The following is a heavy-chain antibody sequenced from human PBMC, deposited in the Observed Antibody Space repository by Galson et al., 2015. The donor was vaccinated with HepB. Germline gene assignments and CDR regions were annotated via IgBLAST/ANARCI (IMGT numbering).Heavy chain of an antibody. D-gene: IGHD6-19*01. CDR1: GFTFSNYY. Sequence: SLRLSCAASGFTFSNYYMRWLRQAPGKGLEWVSYICSSSSYTNYADSVKGRFTISRDNAKNSLYLQMNSLRAEDTAVFYCARDWDRIAVAGNPFDPWGQGTLVTVSS. CDR2: ICSSSSYT. J-gene: IGHJ5*02. CDR3: ARDWDRIAVAGNPFDP. V-gene: IGHV3-11*06.